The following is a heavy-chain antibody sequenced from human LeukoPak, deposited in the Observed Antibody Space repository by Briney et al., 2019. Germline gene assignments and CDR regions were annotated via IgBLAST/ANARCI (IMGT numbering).Heavy chain of an antibody. Sequence: GGSLRLSCAASGFTFSSYSMNWVRQAPGKGLEWVSYIRSSSSTIYYADSVKGRFTISRDNAKNSLYLQMNSLRDEDTAVYYCARDGVQLWTGAFDYWGQGTLVTVSS. D-gene: IGHD5-18*01. CDR3: ARDGVQLWTGAFDY. J-gene: IGHJ4*02. V-gene: IGHV3-48*02. CDR2: IRSSSSTI. CDR1: GFTFSSYS.